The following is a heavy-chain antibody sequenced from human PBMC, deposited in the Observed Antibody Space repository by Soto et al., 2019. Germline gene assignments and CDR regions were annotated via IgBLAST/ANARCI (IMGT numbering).Heavy chain of an antibody. J-gene: IGHJ6*02. Sequence: SETLSLTCTVSGGSVSSGSYSWSWIRQPPGKGLEWIGYIYYSGSTNYNPSLKSRVTISADTSKNQFSLKLSSVTAADTAVYYCARVSRVYDFWSCYYTLTYYYYYYGMDVWGQGTTVTVSS. CDR3: ARVSRVYDFWSCYYTLTYYYYYYGMDV. V-gene: IGHV4-61*01. CDR2: IYYSGST. D-gene: IGHD3-3*01. CDR1: GGSVSSGSYS.